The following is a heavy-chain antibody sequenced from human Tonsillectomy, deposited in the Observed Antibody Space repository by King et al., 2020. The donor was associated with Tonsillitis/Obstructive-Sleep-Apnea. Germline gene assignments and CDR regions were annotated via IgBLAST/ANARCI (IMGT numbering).Heavy chain of an antibody. D-gene: IGHD2-15*01. V-gene: IGHV3-21*01. CDR1: GFTFSSYS. CDR3: ARGLRGEIYCSGGSCYENDAFDI. J-gene: IGHJ3*02. CDR2: ISSSSSYI. Sequence: VQLVESGGGLVKPGGSLRLSCAASGFTFSSYSMNWVRQAPGKGLEWVSSISSSSSYIYYADSVKGRFTISRDNAKNSLYLQMNSLRAEDTAVYYCARGLRGEIYCSGGSCYENDAFDIWGQGTMVTVSS.